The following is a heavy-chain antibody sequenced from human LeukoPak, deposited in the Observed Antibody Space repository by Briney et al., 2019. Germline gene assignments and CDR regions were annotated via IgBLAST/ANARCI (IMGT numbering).Heavy chain of an antibody. D-gene: IGHD5-18*01. CDR2: ISYDGSNK. V-gene: IGHV3-30-3*01. J-gene: IGHJ4*02. Sequence: GRSLRLSCAASEFTFSSYAMHWVRQAPGKGLEWVAVISYDGSNKYYADSVKGRFSISRDNSKNTLYLQMNSLRAEDTAVYYCAREDTAMVLIDYWGQGTLVTVSS. CDR3: AREDTAMVLIDY. CDR1: EFTFSSYA.